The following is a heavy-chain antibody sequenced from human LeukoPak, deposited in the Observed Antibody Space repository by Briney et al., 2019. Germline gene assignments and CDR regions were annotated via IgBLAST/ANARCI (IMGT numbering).Heavy chain of an antibody. V-gene: IGHV4-4*09. Sequence: PSETLSLTCTVSGGSISSYYWSWIRQPPGKGLEWIGYIYTSGSTNYNPSLKSRVTISVDTSKNQFSLKLSSVTAADTAVYYCARGQLWSPHYFDYWGQGTLVTVSS. D-gene: IGHD5-18*01. CDR2: IYTSGST. J-gene: IGHJ4*02. CDR3: ARGQLWSPHYFDY. CDR1: GGSISSYY.